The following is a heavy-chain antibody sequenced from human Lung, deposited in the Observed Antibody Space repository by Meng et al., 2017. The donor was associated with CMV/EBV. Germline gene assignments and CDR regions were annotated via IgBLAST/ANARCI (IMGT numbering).Heavy chain of an antibody. CDR3: SDYRLYSSSSFVQGYYNGVDV. V-gene: IGHV1-69*10. J-gene: IGHJ6*02. Sequence: SVTVSCKASGGMFSSYAISWVRQAPGQGLEWMGGIVPILGITNYAQNFQDRVTITADKSTSTAYMELNSLRSEDTAVYYCSDYRLYSSSSFVQGYYNGVDVWGQGTTVTVSS. CDR1: GGMFSSYA. D-gene: IGHD6-6*01. CDR2: IVPILGIT.